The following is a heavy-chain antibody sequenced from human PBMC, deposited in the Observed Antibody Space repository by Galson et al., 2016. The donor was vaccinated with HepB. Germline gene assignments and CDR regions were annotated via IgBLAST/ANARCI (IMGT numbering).Heavy chain of an antibody. J-gene: IGHJ4*02. CDR3: ARLQGSFDY. Sequence: ETLSLTCTVSGGSISSSSYYWGWIRQPPGKGLEWIGSIYYNGRTFYNPSLKSRITISVDTSKNQFSLKLNSVIAADTAVYYCARLQGSFDYWGQGTLVTVSS. CDR1: GGSISSSSYY. CDR2: IYYNGRT. V-gene: IGHV4-39*01.